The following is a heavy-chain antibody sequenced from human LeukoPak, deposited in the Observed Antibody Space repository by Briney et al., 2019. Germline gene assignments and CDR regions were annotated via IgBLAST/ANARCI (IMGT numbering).Heavy chain of an antibody. Sequence: PSETLSLTCAVYGGSFSGYYWSWIRQPPGKGLEWIGEINHSGSTNYNPSLKSRVTISVDTSKNQFSLKLSSVTAADTAVYYCARRMVRGVMPYFDYWGQGTLVTVSS. D-gene: IGHD3-10*01. CDR2: INHSGST. CDR1: GGSFSGYY. CDR3: ARRMVRGVMPYFDY. J-gene: IGHJ4*02. V-gene: IGHV4-34*01.